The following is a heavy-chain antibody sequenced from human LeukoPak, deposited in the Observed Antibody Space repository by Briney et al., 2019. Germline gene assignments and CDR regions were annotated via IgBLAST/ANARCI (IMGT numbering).Heavy chain of an antibody. CDR1: GYTFTGHY. CDR3: ARDRSFMVRGDSFAFDI. J-gene: IGHJ3*02. Sequence: GASVKVSCMASGYTFTGHYLHWVRQAPGQGPEWMGWINLNTGGTKYAQRFQGRVTITRDTSLNTLFMELSSLKSDDTAVYYCARDRSFMVRGDSFAFDIWGQGTTVIVSS. V-gene: IGHV1-2*02. CDR2: INLNTGGT. D-gene: IGHD3-10*01.